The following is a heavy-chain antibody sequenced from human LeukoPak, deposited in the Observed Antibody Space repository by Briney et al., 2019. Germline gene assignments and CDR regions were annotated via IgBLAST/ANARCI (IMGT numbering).Heavy chain of an antibody. V-gene: IGHV4-39*01. Sequence: SETLSLTRTVSGGSISSSSYYWGWIRQPPGKGLEWIGSMYYSGSTYYNPSLKSRVTISVDTSKNQFSLKVSSVTAADTAVYYCARHPSYYYDSSGDYQDYWGQGTLVTVSS. D-gene: IGHD3-22*01. CDR3: ARHPSYYYDSSGDYQDY. J-gene: IGHJ4*02. CDR1: GGSISSSSYY. CDR2: MYYSGST.